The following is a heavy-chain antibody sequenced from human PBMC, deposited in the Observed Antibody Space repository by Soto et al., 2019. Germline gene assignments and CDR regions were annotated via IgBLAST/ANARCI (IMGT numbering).Heavy chain of an antibody. V-gene: IGHV3-53*01. J-gene: IGHJ4*02. CDR2: IQSGGDT. CDR1: GFTVRSNY. CDR3: ASWGVGAVAGLDY. D-gene: IGHD6-19*01. Sequence: EVQLVESGGGLIQPGGSLRLSCAASGFTVRSNYMSWVRQAPGKGLEWVSVIQSGGDTYYPDSVKGRFAISRDNRKNTVYLQMNSLRAEDTAVYYCASWGVGAVAGLDYWGQGTLVTVSS.